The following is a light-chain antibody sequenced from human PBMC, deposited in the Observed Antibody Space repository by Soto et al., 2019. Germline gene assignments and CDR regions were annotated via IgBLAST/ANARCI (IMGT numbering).Light chain of an antibody. CDR2: GAS. J-gene: IGKJ3*01. CDR1: QATNKW. Sequence: DVQMTQSPSSVSASVGDGVTITCRASQATNKWLAWYQQKPGKAPKLLIYGASSLQSGVPSRFSGSGSGTDFTLTISSLQPEDVATYYCQQSNTFPYPFGPGTKVDIK. V-gene: IGKV1-12*01. CDR3: QQSNTFPYP.